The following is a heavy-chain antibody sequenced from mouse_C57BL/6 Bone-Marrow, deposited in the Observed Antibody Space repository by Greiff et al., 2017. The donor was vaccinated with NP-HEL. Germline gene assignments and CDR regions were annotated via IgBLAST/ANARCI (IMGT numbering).Heavy chain of an antibody. J-gene: IGHJ4*01. Sequence: EVKLQESGGGLVQPGGSLKLSCAASGFTFSDYGMAWVRPAPRKGPEWVAFISNLAYSIYYADTVTGRFPFSRENAKNTLYLEMSSLRSEDTAMYYGARRVPYYPYAMDYWGQGTSVTGSS. CDR2: ISNLAYSI. CDR1: GFTFSDYG. D-gene: IGHD2-10*01. V-gene: IGHV5-15*01. CDR3: ARRVPYYPYAMDY.